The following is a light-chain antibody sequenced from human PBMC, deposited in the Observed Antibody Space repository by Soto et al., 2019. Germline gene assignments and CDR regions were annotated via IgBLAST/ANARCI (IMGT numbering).Light chain of an antibody. CDR3: QQRSNWPRT. Sequence: EIVLTQSPATLSLSPGERATLSCRASQSVSRYLAWYQQKPGQAPRLLIYDASNRATGIPARFSGSGSATDFTLTISSLEPEDFAVYYCQQRSNWPRTFGQGTKVDIK. CDR1: QSVSRY. J-gene: IGKJ1*01. V-gene: IGKV3-11*01. CDR2: DAS.